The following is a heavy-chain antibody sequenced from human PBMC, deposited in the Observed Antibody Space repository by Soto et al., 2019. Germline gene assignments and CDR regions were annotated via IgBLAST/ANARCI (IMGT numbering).Heavy chain of an antibody. J-gene: IGHJ4*02. CDR1: GFTFSSYA. CDR2: ISYDGSNK. CDR3: ARDRGSSSSDY. V-gene: IGHV3-30-3*01. D-gene: IGHD6-13*01. Sequence: GGSLRLSCSASGFTFSSYAMHWVRQAPGKGLEWVAVISYDGSNKYYADSVKGRFTISRDNSKNTLYLQMNSLRAEDTAVYYCARDRGSSSSDYWGQGTLVTVSS.